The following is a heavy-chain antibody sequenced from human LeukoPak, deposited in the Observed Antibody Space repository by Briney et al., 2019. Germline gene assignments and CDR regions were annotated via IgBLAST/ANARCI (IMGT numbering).Heavy chain of an antibody. V-gene: IGHV3-7*01. Sequence: GGSLRLSCAASGFTFSGHWMSWVCQAAGKGLEWVANINQGGSDKYYVDSVKGRFTISRENANNLLYLQMNSLRGEGTAVYYCTRDRSRAEDDWGQGTLVTVSP. D-gene: IGHD1-14*01. J-gene: IGHJ4*02. CDR3: TRDRSRAEDD. CDR1: GFTFSGHW. CDR2: INQGGSDK.